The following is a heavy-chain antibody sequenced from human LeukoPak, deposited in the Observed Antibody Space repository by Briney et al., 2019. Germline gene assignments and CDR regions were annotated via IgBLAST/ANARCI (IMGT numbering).Heavy chain of an antibody. V-gene: IGHV3-30*18. Sequence: GRSLRLSCAASGFTFRSYAMHWVRQAPGKGLEWVAVISNEGNYKYYGDSVKGRFAISRDNFKNTTYLQMNCLRPEDTAVYFCAKGGHYLFDYWGQGALVTVSS. CDR3: AKGGHYLFDY. CDR1: GFTFRSYA. CDR2: ISNEGNYK. D-gene: IGHD3-10*01. J-gene: IGHJ4*02.